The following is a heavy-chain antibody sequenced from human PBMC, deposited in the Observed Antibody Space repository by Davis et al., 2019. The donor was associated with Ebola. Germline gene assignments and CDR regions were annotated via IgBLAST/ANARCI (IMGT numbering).Heavy chain of an antibody. V-gene: IGHV1-18*01. D-gene: IGHD1-20*01. J-gene: IGHJ5*02. CDR1: GYTFTSYG. CDR3: AGEYNWNDGPWFDP. Sequence: ASVQVSCKASGYTFTSYGISWVRQAPGQGLEWMGWTSAYNGNTNYAQKLQGRVTMTTDTSTSTAYMELRSLRSDDTAVYYCAGEYNWNDGPWFDPWGQGTLVTVSS. CDR2: TSAYNGNT.